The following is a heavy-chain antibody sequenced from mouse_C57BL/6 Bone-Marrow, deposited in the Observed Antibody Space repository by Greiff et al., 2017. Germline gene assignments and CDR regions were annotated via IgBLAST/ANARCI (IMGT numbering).Heavy chain of an antibody. V-gene: IGHV1-80*01. Sequence: QVHVKQSGAELVKPGASVKISCKASGYAFSSYWMNWVKQRPGKGLEWIGQIYPGDGDTNYNGKFKGKATLTADKSSSTAYMQLSSLTSEDSAVYFCAREGDGYYVDYWGQGTTLTVSS. CDR1: GYAFSSYW. D-gene: IGHD2-3*01. CDR3: AREGDGYYVDY. J-gene: IGHJ2*01. CDR2: IYPGDGDT.